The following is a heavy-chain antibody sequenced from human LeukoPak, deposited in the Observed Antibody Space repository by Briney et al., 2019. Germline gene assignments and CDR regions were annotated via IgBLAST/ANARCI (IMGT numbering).Heavy chain of an antibody. Sequence: PSETLSLTCTVSGGSISSGDYYWSWIRQPPGKGLEWIGYIYYSGSTNYNPSLKSRVTISVDTSKNQFSLKLSSVTAADTVVYYCARDIGGYDSSGETYYFDYWGQGTLVTVSS. V-gene: IGHV4-61*08. CDR1: GGSISSGDYY. CDR2: IYYSGST. J-gene: IGHJ4*02. CDR3: ARDIGGYDSSGETYYFDY. D-gene: IGHD5-12*01.